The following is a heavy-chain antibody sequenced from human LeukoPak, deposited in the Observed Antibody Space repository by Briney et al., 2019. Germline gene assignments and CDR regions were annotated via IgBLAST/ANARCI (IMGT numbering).Heavy chain of an antibody. CDR1: GSTLSSSS. V-gene: IGHV3-21*01. D-gene: IGHD4-17*01. CDR3: ARAGYGDYDY. J-gene: IGHJ4*02. CDR2: ISSGSSYI. Sequence: GGSLRPSCAASGSTLSSSSTEWVRQAPGKGLEWVSSISSGSSYIYYADSVKGRFTISTDNAKNSLYLQMNSLRAEDTAVFYCARAGYGDYDYWGQGTLVTVSS.